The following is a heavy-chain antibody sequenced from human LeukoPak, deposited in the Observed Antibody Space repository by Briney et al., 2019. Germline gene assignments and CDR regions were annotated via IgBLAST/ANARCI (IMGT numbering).Heavy chain of an antibody. Sequence: SVKVSCKASGGTFSSYAISWVRQAPGQGLEWMGGIIPIFGTANYAQKFQGRVTITTDESTSTAYMELSSLRSEDTAVYYCARGMVPGVISPNWFDPWGQGTLVTVSS. D-gene: IGHD3-10*01. J-gene: IGHJ5*02. CDR1: GGTFSSYA. V-gene: IGHV1-69*05. CDR2: IIPIFGTA. CDR3: ARGMVPGVISPNWFDP.